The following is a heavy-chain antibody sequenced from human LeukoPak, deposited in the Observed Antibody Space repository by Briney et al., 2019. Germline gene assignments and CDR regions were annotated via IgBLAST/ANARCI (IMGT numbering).Heavy chain of an antibody. CDR1: GFTFSTYE. CDR2: IGSSGSTI. CDR3: AKRPGSWSTFDY. V-gene: IGHV3-48*03. Sequence: PGGSLRLSCEASGFTFSTYEMNWVRQTPGKGLEWVSCIGSSGSTIYYADSVKGRFTISRDNSKNTLYLQMNSLRAEDTAVYYCAKRPGSWSTFDYWGQGTLVTVSS. J-gene: IGHJ4*02. D-gene: IGHD6-13*01.